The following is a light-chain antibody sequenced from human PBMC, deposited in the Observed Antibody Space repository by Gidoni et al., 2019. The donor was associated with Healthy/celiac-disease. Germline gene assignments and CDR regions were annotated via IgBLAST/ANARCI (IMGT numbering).Light chain of an antibody. J-gene: IGLJ3*02. CDR3: AAWDDSLNGWV. V-gene: IGLV1-44*01. CDR1: SSNIGSNT. Sequence: QSVLTQPPSSSGTPGQRVTISCSGSSSNIGSNTVNWYQKLPGTAPKLLIYSNNQRPSGVPDRVSGSKSGTSASLAISGLQSEDEADYYCAAWDDSLNGWVFGGGTKLTVL. CDR2: SNN.